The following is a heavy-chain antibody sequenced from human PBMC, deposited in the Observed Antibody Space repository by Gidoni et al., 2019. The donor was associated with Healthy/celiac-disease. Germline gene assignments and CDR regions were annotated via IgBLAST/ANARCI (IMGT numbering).Heavy chain of an antibody. CDR1: GGTFSSYA. CDR3: ARRGGYCSSTSCRYYYYYGMDV. J-gene: IGHJ6*02. Sequence: QVQLVQSGAEVKKPGSSVKVSCKASGGTFSSYAISWVRQAPGQGLEWMGGIIPIFGTANSAQKFQGRVTITADKSTSTAYMELSSLSSEDTAVYYCARRGGYCSSTSCRYYYYYGMDVWGQGTTATVSS. CDR2: IIPIFGTA. V-gene: IGHV1-69*06. D-gene: IGHD2-2*01.